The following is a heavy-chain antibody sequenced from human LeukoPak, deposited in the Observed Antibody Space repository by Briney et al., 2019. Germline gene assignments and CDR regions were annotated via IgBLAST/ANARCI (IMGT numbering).Heavy chain of an antibody. D-gene: IGHD7-27*01. CDR3: ARMGIQERLYYFDY. CDR2: INHSGST. CDR1: GGSFSGYY. Sequence: SETLSLTCAVYGGSFSGYYWSWIRQPPGKGLEWIGEINHSGSTNYNPSLKSRVTISVDTSKNQFSLKLSSVTAADTAVYYCARMGIQERLYYFDYWGQGTLVTVSS. V-gene: IGHV4-34*01. J-gene: IGHJ4*02.